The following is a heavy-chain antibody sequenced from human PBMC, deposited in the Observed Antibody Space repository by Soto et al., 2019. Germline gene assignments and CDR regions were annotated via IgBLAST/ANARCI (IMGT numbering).Heavy chain of an antibody. J-gene: IGHJ4*02. CDR2: ISTYNGNT. D-gene: IGHD6-13*01. Sequence: QVQLVQSGAEVKKPGASVKVSCKASGYSFTSYGFSWVRQAPGQGLEWMGWISTYNGNTNYAQKLQGRVTMTTDTATSTADMERGSLRSDDTAVYYWARGPGIAAPGRGLGDYWGQGTLVTVSS. V-gene: IGHV1-18*01. CDR3: ARGPGIAAPGRGLGDY. CDR1: GYSFTSYG.